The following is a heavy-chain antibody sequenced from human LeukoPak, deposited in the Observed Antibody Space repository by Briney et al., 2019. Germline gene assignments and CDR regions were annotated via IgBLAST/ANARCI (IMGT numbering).Heavy chain of an antibody. CDR1: GGTFSSYT. J-gene: IGHJ4*02. Sequence: SVKVSCKASGGTFSSYTISRVRQAPGQGLEWMGRIIPILGIANYAQKFQGRVTITADKSTSTAYMELSSLRSEDTAVYYCARGVPDLTFDYWGQGTLVTVSS. CDR2: IIPILGIA. V-gene: IGHV1-69*02. D-gene: IGHD2-2*01. CDR3: ARGVPDLTFDY.